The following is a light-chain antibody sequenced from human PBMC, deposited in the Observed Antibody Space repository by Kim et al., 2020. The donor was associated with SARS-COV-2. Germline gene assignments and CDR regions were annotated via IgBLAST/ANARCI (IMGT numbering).Light chain of an antibody. CDR2: GAS. CDR1: QSVSSSY. J-gene: IGKJ2*03. Sequence: LSPGERAHLSCRASQSVSSSYLAWYQQKPGQAPGLLIYGASTRAGGTPDRFSGSGSGTDFTLTISRLEPEDIAVYYCQHYGTSPYGFGQGTKLEI. V-gene: IGKV3-20*01. CDR3: QHYGTSPYG.